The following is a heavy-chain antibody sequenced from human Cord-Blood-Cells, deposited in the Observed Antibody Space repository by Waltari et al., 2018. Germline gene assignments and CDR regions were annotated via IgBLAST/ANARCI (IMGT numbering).Heavy chain of an antibody. J-gene: IGHJ1*01. D-gene: IGHD2-2*01. CDR3: ARSNLLGYCSSTSCYYFQH. CDR1: GGTFSSYA. Sequence: QVQLVQSGAEVKKPGSSVKVSCKASGGTFSSYAISWVRQAPGQGLEWMGGIIPIFGTANYAQKFQGRVTITADESMSTAYMELSSLRSEDTAVYYCARSNLLGYCSSTSCYYFQHWGQGTLVTVSS. V-gene: IGHV1-69*01. CDR2: IIPIFGTA.